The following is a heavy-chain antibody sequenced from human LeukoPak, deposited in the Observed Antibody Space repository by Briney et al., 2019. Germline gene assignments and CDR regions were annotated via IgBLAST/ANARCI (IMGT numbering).Heavy chain of an antibody. D-gene: IGHD6-19*01. CDR3: AREDSGGYGMDV. CDR2: INPNNGGA. J-gene: IGHJ6*02. Sequence: ASVEVSFKTSGYTFIDYYIHWVRLAPGQGLEWMGRINPNNGGANYAPRFQGRVTMTRDTSIDMAYMELSKLKSDDSAVYYCAREDSGGYGMDVWGQGTTVAVSS. V-gene: IGHV1-2*06. CDR1: GYTFIDYY.